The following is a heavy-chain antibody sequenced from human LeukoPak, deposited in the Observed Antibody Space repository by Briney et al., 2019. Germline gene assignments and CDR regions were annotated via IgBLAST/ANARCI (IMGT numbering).Heavy chain of an antibody. CDR2: INPNSGGT. D-gene: IGHD6-6*01. CDR3: ARDGQLAAYYYYYMDV. J-gene: IGHJ6*03. Sequence: ASVKVSCKASGYTFTGYYMHWVRQAPGQGLEWMGWINPNSGGTNYAQKFQGRVTMTRDTSISTAYMELSRLRSDDTVVYYCARDGQLAAYYYYYMDVWGKGTTVTVSS. V-gene: IGHV1-2*02. CDR1: GYTFTGYY.